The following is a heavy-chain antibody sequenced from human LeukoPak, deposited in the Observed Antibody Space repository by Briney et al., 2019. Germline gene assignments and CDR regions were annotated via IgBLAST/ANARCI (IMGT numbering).Heavy chain of an antibody. CDR2: ISWNSGSI. D-gene: IGHD2-15*01. V-gene: IGHV3-9*01. CDR3: AKDRPARYCSGGSCYSEGFDY. Sequence: GRSLRLSCAASGFTFSSYGMPWVRQAPGKGLEWVSGISWNSGSIGYADSVKGRFTISRDNAKNSLYLQMNSLRAEDTALYYCAKDRPARYCSGGSCYSEGFDYWGQGTLVTVSS. J-gene: IGHJ4*02. CDR1: GFTFSSYG.